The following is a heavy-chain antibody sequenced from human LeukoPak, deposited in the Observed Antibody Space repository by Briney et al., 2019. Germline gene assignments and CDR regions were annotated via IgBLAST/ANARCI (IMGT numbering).Heavy chain of an antibody. V-gene: IGHV1-69*13. CDR2: IIPIFGTA. J-gene: IGHJ5*02. CDR1: GCTFTSYA. CDR3: ARGGIAVAGIWWFDP. Sequence: SLKVSCKASGCTFTSYAISSVRQAPGQGLEWMGGIIPIFGTANYAQKFQGRVTITADESTSTAYMELISLRSEDTAVYYRARGGIAVAGIWWFDPWGQGTLVTVSS. D-gene: IGHD6-19*01.